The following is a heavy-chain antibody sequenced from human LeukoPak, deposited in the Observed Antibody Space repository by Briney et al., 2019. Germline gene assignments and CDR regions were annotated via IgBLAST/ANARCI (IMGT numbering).Heavy chain of an antibody. J-gene: IGHJ6*02. D-gene: IGHD1-26*01. V-gene: IGHV1-2*02. CDR2: INPNSGGT. CDR3: ARDSLYAGATRYYYGMDV. Sequence: ASVKVSCKASGYTFTGYYMHWVRRAPGQGLEWMGWINPNSGGTNYAQKFQGRVTMTRDTSISTAYMELSRLRSDDTAVYYCARDSLYAGATRYYYGMDVWGQGTTVTVSS. CDR1: GYTFTGYY.